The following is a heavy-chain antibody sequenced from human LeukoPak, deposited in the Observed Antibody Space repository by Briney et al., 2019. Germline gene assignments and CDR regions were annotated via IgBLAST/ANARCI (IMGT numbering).Heavy chain of an antibody. V-gene: IGHV4-59*01. CDR3: ARDEGGSAPFDY. CDR2: IYYSGST. J-gene: IGHJ4*02. D-gene: IGHD1-26*01. CDR1: GGSISSYY. Sequence: PSETLSHTCTVSGGSISSYYWSWIRQPPGKGLEWIGYIYYSGSTNYNPSLKSRVTISVDTSKNQFSLKLSSVTAADTAVYYCARDEGGSAPFDYWGQGTLVTVSS.